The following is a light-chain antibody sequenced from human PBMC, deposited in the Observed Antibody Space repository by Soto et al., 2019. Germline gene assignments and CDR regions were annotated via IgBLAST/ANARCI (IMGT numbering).Light chain of an antibody. CDR3: SAWDDSLIAFYV. J-gene: IGLJ1*01. CDR1: SSNIGSNT. Sequence: QSVLRHPPSASWTPGHGVTISCSGSSSNIGSNTVSWYQQLPGTAPKLLIYNSNQRPSGVPDRFSGSKSGTSASLAIRGLQSEDEADYYCSAWDDSLIAFYVFGTGTKVTVL. V-gene: IGLV1-44*01. CDR2: NSN.